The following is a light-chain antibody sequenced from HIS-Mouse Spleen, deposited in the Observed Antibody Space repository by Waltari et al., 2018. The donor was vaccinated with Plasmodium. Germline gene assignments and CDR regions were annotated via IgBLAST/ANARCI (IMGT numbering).Light chain of an antibody. CDR3: QQYDNLPYT. V-gene: IGKV1-33*01. CDR1: QDISNY. Sequence: DIQMTQPPSPLSASVGDRVTLPCQASQDISNYLNWYQQKPGKAPKLLIYDASNLETGVPSRFSGSGSGTDFTFTISSLQPEDIATYYCQQYDNLPYTFGQGTKLEIK. J-gene: IGKJ2*01. CDR2: DAS.